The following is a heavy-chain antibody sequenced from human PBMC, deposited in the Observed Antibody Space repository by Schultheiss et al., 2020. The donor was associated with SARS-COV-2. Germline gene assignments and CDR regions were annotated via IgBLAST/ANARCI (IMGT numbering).Heavy chain of an antibody. D-gene: IGHD1-26*01. CDR2: IYHSGST. CDR1: GDSISSSNW. CDR3: ARSGRGELLHWFDP. V-gene: IGHV4-4*02. Sequence: SETLSLTCAVSGDSISSSNWWSWVRQPPGKGLEWIGEIYHSGSTNYNPSLKSRVTISVDKSKNQFSLKLSSVTAADTAVYYCARSGRGELLHWFDPWGQGTLVTVSS. J-gene: IGHJ5*02.